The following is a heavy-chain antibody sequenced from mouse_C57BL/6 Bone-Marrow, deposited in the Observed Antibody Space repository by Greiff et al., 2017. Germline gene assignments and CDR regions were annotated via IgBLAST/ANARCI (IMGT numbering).Heavy chain of an antibody. D-gene: IGHD6-2*01. CDR3: ARLSYYLYY. V-gene: IGHV5-6*01. Sequence: DVQLVESGGDLVKPGGSLTLSCAASGFSFSSYGMSWVRQTPDKRLEWVAPISSGGSYTNYPDSVKGRFTISRDNAKNTLYLQMSSLKSEDTAMYYCARLSYYLYYWGQGTTLTVSS. J-gene: IGHJ2*01. CDR1: GFSFSSYG. CDR2: ISSGGSYT.